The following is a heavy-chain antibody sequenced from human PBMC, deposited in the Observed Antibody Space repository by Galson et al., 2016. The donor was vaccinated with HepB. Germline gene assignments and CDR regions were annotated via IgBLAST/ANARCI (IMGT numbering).Heavy chain of an antibody. Sequence: SLRLSCAASGFTFSNHGMHWVRQAPGKGLEWVAGLSYDGSIKYYSDSVKGRFTISRDNSKNTLNLQMNSLRTEDTAVFYCAKNRLRGYSGYGLFDYWGQGTLVTVSS. CDR2: LSYDGSIK. CDR3: AKNRLRGYSGYGLFDY. CDR1: GFTFSNHG. J-gene: IGHJ4*02. D-gene: IGHD5-12*01. V-gene: IGHV3-30*18.